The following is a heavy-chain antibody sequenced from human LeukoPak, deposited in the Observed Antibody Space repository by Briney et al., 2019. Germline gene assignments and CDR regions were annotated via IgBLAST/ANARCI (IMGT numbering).Heavy chain of an antibody. Sequence: GGSLRLSCAASGFTFSSYSMNWVRQAPGKGLEWVSSISSSSSYIYYADSVKGRFTISRDNAKKSLYLQMNSLRAEDTAVYYCARDDNKGVRFGVVIYDYWGQGTLVTVSS. CDR1: GFTFSSYS. CDR3: ARDDNKGVRFGVVIYDY. V-gene: IGHV3-21*01. J-gene: IGHJ4*02. D-gene: IGHD3-3*01. CDR2: ISSSSSYI.